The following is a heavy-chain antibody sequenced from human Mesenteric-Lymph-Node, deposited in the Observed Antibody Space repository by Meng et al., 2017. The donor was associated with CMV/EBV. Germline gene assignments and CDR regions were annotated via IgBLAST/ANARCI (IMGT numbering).Heavy chain of an antibody. CDR3: ARDNVNPEGFDP. J-gene: IGHJ5*02. CDR1: GYTFTDFY. D-gene: IGHD2/OR15-2a*01. CDR2: INPNSGVS. V-gene: IGHV1-2*05. Sequence: QVQLVQSRAEVGKPGASVMVSCKASGYTFTDFYIHWVRQAPGQGLEWMGRINPNSGVSNSAQNFQGRVTMTRETSISTAYMELGRLTSDDTDVYYCARDNVNPEGFDPWGQGTLVTVSS.